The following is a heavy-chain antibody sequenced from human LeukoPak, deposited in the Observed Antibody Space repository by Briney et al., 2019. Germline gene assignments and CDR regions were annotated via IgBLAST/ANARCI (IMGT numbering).Heavy chain of an antibody. D-gene: IGHD6-19*01. CDR2: ISSSSSTI. Sequence: GGSLRLSCAASGFXFSSYSINWVRQAPGKGLGWVSYISSSSSTIYYADSVKGRFTISRDNAKDSLYLQMNSLRDEDTAVYYCARVGGSGLDFDYWGQGTLVTVSS. CDR3: ARVGGSGLDFDY. V-gene: IGHV3-48*02. CDR1: GFXFSSYS. J-gene: IGHJ4*02.